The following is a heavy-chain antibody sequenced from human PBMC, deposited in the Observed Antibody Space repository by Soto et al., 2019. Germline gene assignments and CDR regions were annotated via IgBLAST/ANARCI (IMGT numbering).Heavy chain of an antibody. CDR1: GFTFSDYA. Sequence: VQLVESGGGVVQPGRSLRLSCAASGFTFSDYAMHWVRQAPAKGLEWVAVVSHDGRNTHYADSVKGRFTISRDSSKNTVSLEMTSVRAEDTAVYYCAKGGRQWLVTSDFNYWGQGALVTVSS. CDR2: VSHDGRNT. CDR3: AKGGRQWLVTSDFNY. D-gene: IGHD6-19*01. V-gene: IGHV3-30*18. J-gene: IGHJ4*02.